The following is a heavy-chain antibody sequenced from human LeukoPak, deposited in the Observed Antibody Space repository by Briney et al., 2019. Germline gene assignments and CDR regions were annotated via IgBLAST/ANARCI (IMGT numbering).Heavy chain of an antibody. CDR1: GFTFSSYA. D-gene: IGHD1-1*01. V-gene: IGHV3-30-3*01. Sequence: GGSLRLSCAASGFTFSSYAMHWVRQAPGKGLEWVAVISYDGSNKYYPDSVKGRFTISRDNSKNTLYLQMNSLRAEDTAVYYCARPVHWNDVFDAFDIWGQGTMVTVSS. CDR2: ISYDGSNK. J-gene: IGHJ3*02. CDR3: ARPVHWNDVFDAFDI.